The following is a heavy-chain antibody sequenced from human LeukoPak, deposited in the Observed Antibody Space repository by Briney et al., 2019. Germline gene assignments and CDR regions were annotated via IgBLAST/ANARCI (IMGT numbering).Heavy chain of an antibody. CDR1: GGSFSGYY. CDR2: INHSGST. D-gene: IGHD3-9*01. Sequence: SETLSLTCAVYGGSFSGYYWSWLRQPPGKGLEWIGEINHSGSTNYNPSLKSRVTISVDTSKNQFSLKLSSVTAADTAVYYCARVFLYDINAFDIWGQGTMVTVSS. CDR3: ARVFLYDINAFDI. V-gene: IGHV4-34*01. J-gene: IGHJ3*02.